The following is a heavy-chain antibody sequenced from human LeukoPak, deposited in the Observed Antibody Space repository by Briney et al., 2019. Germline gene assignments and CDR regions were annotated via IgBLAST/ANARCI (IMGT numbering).Heavy chain of an antibody. V-gene: IGHV3-23*01. CDR1: GFTFSSYA. Sequence: PGGSLRLSCAASGFTFSSYAMSWVRQAPGKGLEWVSGISGSSGSTDYADSVKGRFTISRDNSKNTLYLQMNSLRAEDTAVYYCAKIQGGYSYGFWVDLGFDYWGQGTLVTVSS. D-gene: IGHD5-18*01. CDR3: AKIQGGYSYGFWVDLGFDY. CDR2: ISGSSGST. J-gene: IGHJ4*02.